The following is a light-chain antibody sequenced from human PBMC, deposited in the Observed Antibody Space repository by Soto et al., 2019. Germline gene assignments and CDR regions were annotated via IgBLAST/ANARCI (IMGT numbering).Light chain of an antibody. CDR3: QQSYSTRMYT. CDR2: AAS. V-gene: IGKV1-39*01. Sequence: DIQMTQSPSSLSASVGDRVTITCRASQSISSYLNWYQQKPGKAPKLLIYAASSLQSGVPSRFSGSGSATDFTLTISSLQPEDFATYYCQQSYSTRMYTFGQGTKLEIK. CDR1: QSISSY. J-gene: IGKJ2*01.